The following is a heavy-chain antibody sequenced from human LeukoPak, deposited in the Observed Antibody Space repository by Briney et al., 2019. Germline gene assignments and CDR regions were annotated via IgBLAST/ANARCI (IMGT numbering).Heavy chain of an antibody. V-gene: IGHV3-20*04. CDR2: INWNGGST. D-gene: IGHD6-13*01. CDR3: ARVSGIAAAGSIDY. CDR1: GFTFDDYG. Sequence: GGSLRLSCAASGFTFDDYGMSWVRQAPGKGLEWVSGINWNGGSTGYADSVKGRFTISRDNAKNSLYLQMNSLRAEDTALYYCARVSGIAAAGSIDYWGQGTLVTVSS. J-gene: IGHJ4*02.